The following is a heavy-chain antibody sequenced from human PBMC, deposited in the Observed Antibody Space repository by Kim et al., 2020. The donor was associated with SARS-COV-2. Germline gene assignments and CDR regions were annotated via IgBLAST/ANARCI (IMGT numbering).Heavy chain of an antibody. CDR2: ISYDGSNK. CDR1: GFTFSNYA. J-gene: IGHJ5*02. CDR3: GRGLVGFWRGYYTVDL. D-gene: IGHD3-3*01. Sequence: GGSLRLSCAASGFTFSNYAMHWVRQAPGKGLDWVAVISYDGSNKYYADSVKGRFTISRDNSKNTLYLHMSSLRPEDTAVYYCGRGLVGFWRGYYTVDLWGQGSLVTVSS. V-gene: IGHV3-30*04.